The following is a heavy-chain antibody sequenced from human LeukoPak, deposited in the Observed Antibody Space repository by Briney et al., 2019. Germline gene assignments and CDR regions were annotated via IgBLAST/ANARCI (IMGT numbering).Heavy chain of an antibody. Sequence: ASVKVSCKASGYTFTSYGISWVRQAPGQGLEWMGWISAYNGNTNYAQKLQGRVTMTTDTSTSTAYMELRSLTSDDTAVYYCSRALTVVPAAIIYYYYMDVWGKGTTVTISS. J-gene: IGHJ6*03. V-gene: IGHV1-18*01. D-gene: IGHD2-2*01. CDR1: GYTFTSYG. CDR3: SRALTVVPAAIIYYYYMDV. CDR2: ISAYNGNT.